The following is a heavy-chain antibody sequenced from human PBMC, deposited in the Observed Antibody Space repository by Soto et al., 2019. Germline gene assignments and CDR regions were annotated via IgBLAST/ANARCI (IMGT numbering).Heavy chain of an antibody. V-gene: IGHV4-34*01. J-gene: IGHJ4*02. CDR2: INHSGST. D-gene: IGHD3-10*01. Sequence: PSETLSLTCTVSGGSFSGYYWSWIRQPPGKGLEWIGEINHSGSTNYNPSLKSRVTISVDTSKNQFSLKLSSVTAADTAVYYCARGKKSHRVMVRGGPWDYWGQGTLVTVSS. CDR3: ARGKKSHRVMVRGGPWDY. CDR1: GGSFSGYY.